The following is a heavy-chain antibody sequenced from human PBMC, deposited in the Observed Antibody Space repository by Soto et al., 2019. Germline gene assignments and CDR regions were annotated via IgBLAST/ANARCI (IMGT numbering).Heavy chain of an antibody. CDR3: AKGIAAAGTPDRPLYGMDV. Sequence: SETLSLTCAVYGGSFSGYYWSWIRQPPGKGLEWIGEINHSGSTNYNPSLKSRVTISVDTSKNQFSLKLSSVTAADTAVYYCAKGIAAAGTPDRPLYGMDVWGQGTTVTVSS. CDR2: INHSGST. J-gene: IGHJ6*02. D-gene: IGHD6-13*01. V-gene: IGHV4-34*01. CDR1: GGSFSGYY.